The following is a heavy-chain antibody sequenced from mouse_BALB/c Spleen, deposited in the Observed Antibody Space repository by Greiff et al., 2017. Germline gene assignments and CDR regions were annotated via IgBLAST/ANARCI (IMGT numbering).Heavy chain of an antibody. Sequence: EVKLMESGGGLVQPGGSRKLSCAASGFTFSSFGMHWVRQAPEKGLEWVAYISSGSSTIYYADTVKGRFTISRDNPKNTLFLQMTSLRSEDTAMYYCARSRYGLYAMDYWGQGTSVTVSS. D-gene: IGHD2-10*02. CDR3: ARSRYGLYAMDY. CDR1: GFTFSSFG. V-gene: IGHV5-17*02. CDR2: ISSGSSTI. J-gene: IGHJ4*01.